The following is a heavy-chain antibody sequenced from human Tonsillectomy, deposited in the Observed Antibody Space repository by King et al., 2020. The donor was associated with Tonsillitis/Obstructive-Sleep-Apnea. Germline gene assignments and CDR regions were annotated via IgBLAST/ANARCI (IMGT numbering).Heavy chain of an antibody. V-gene: IGHV2-26*01. CDR3: ARAHSTAYFYYYCVDV. CDR1: GFSLSNARMG. D-gene: IGHD2-2*01. Sequence: VTLKESGPVLVKPTETLTLTCTVSGFSLSNARMGVSWIRQPPGKALEWLAHIFSNDEKSYSTSLNSRLTISKDTSRSHVVLTMINMDPVDTATYYCARAHSTAYFYYYCVDVWGKGTTVTVSS. CDR2: IFSNDEK. J-gene: IGHJ6*03.